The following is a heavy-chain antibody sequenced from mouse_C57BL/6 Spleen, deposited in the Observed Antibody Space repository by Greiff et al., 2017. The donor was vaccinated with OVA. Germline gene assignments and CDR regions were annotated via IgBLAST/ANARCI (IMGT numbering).Heavy chain of an antibody. CDR2: INPSSGYT. D-gene: IGHD4-1*02. V-gene: IGHV1-4*01. CDR3: ATTGTGAWFAY. CDR1: GYTFTSYT. J-gene: IGHJ3*01. Sequence: QVQLKESGAELARPGASVKMSCKASGYTFTSYTMHWVKQRPGQGLEWIGYINPSSGYTKYNQKFKDKATLTADKSSSTAYMQLSSLTSEDSAVYYCATTGTGAWFAYWGQGTLVTVSA.